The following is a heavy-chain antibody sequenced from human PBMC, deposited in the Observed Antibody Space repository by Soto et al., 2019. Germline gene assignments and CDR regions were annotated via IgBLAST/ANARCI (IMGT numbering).Heavy chain of an antibody. Sequence: GGSLRLSCAASGFTFSSYGMHWVRQAPGKGLEWVAVISYDGSNKYYADSVKGRFTISRDNSKNTLYLQMNSLRAEDTAVYYCAKGSALDSWGDYYYGMDVWGQGTTVTVSS. CDR3: AKGSALDSWGDYYYGMDV. J-gene: IGHJ6*02. CDR1: GFTFSSYG. V-gene: IGHV3-30*18. D-gene: IGHD2-21*01. CDR2: ISYDGSNK.